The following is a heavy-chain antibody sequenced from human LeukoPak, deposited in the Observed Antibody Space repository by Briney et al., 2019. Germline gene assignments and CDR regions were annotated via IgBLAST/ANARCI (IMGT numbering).Heavy chain of an antibody. CDR1: GFAFRDYG. D-gene: IGHD3-10*01. Sequence: GGSLRLSCTVSGFAFRDYGMTWSRKSPGKGLGWGAYISISVITTYYADSVNARFTISRDTAKNSLYLHTNSLRADNPAVYYSARELLWFRKVSAYYFDYWGQGTLVTVSS. V-gene: IGHV3-11*01. J-gene: IGHJ4*02. CDR3: ARELLWFRKVSAYYFDY. CDR2: ISISVITT.